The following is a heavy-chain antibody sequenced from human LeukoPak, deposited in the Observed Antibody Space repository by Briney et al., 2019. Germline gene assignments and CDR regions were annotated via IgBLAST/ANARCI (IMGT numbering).Heavy chain of an antibody. V-gene: IGHV4-59*01. D-gene: IGHD6-13*01. Sequence: SETLSLTCTVSGGTISSYYWSWIRQPPGKGLEWIGYIYYSGTTNYNPSLKSRVTISVDTSKNQFSLKLSSVTAADTAVYYCARGVYVAAAQYGYWGQGTLVTVSS. CDR2: IYYSGTT. CDR3: ARGVYVAAAQYGY. CDR1: GGTISSYY. J-gene: IGHJ4*02.